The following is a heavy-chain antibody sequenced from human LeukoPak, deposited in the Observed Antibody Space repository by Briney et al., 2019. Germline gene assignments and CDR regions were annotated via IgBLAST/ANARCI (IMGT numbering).Heavy chain of an antibody. CDR2: IYVGGSS. D-gene: IGHD6-19*01. CDR3: ARVSPVTVAGFGY. J-gene: IGHJ4*02. CDR1: GDSLSGFS. Sequence: SETLSLTCTVSGDSLSGFSWNWIRQSAGKGLEWIGRIYVGGSSNYNPSLRGRVTMSVDMSTNQFSLKLRTLTAADTATYYCARVSPVTVAGFGYWGQGVRVTVSS. V-gene: IGHV4-4*07.